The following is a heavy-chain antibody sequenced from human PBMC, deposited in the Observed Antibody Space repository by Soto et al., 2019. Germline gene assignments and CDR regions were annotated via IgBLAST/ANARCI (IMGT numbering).Heavy chain of an antibody. CDR2: IIPIFGTA. CDR3: AKYYYDSSGYYSDYYYGMDV. Sequence: ASVKVSCKASGGTFSSYAISWVRQAPGQGLEFMGGIIPIFGTANYAQKFQGRVTITADESTSTAYMELSSLRSEDTAVYYCAKYYYDSSGYYSDYYYGMDVWGQGTTVTVSS. V-gene: IGHV1-69*13. J-gene: IGHJ6*02. CDR1: GGTFSSYA. D-gene: IGHD3-22*01.